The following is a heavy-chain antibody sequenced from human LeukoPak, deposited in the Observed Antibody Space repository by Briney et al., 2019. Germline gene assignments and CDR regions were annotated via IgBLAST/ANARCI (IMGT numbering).Heavy chain of an antibody. CDR2: IRYDGSNK. D-gene: IGHD2-2*01. V-gene: IGHV3-30*02. Sequence: GGSLRLSCAASGFTFSSYGMHWVRQAPGKGLEWVAFIRYDGSNKYYADSVKGRFTISRDNSKNTLYLQMNSLRAEDTAVYYCAKDLARYCSSTSCYYPVDYWGQGTLVTVSS. CDR3: AKDLARYCSSTSCYYPVDY. J-gene: IGHJ4*02. CDR1: GFTFSSYG.